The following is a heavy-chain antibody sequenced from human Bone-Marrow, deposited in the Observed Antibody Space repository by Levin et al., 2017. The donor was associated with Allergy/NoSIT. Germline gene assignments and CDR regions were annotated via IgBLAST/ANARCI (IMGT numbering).Heavy chain of an antibody. V-gene: IGHV1-46*01. J-gene: IGHJ5*02. Sequence: PGESLKISCKASGYNFINYYIHWIRQAPGQGLEWMGLFNPSGSSVSYSQKFQGRLTMTGDTFTSTVYMELASLTPDDTAVYFCAKDSPHLGDLSFDPTCFDPWGQGTLVTVSS. CDR1: GYNFINYY. D-gene: IGHD3-16*01. CDR3: AKDSPHLGDLSFDPTCFDP. CDR2: FNPSGSSV.